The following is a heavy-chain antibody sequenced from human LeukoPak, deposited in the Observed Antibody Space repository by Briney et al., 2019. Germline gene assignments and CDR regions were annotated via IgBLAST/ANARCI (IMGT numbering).Heavy chain of an antibody. CDR3: VPTSEACTSNWNV. V-gene: IGHV1-2*02. D-gene: IGHD1-1*01. Sequence: GASVKVSCKASGYTFTDDYMHWVRQAPGQGLEFMGWINPDTGFTNYAQKFQGRVTMTRDTSITTAYMEIKSLTSDDTAVYYCVPTSEACTSNWNVWGPGTLVTVSS. CDR2: INPDTGFT. CDR1: GYTFTDDY. J-gene: IGHJ4*02.